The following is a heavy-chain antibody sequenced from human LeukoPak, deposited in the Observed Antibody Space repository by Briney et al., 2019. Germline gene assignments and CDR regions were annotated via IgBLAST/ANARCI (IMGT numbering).Heavy chain of an antibody. CDR1: GFTFSSYA. Sequence: GGSLRLSCAASGFTFSSYAMHWVRQAPGKGLEWVAVISYDGSNKYYADSVKGRFTISRDNSKNTLYLQMNSLRAEDTAVYYCARDPDTPITVTFDYWGQGTLVTVSS. CDR2: ISYDGSNK. D-gene: IGHD5-18*01. CDR3: ARDPDTPITVTFDY. J-gene: IGHJ4*02. V-gene: IGHV3-30-3*01.